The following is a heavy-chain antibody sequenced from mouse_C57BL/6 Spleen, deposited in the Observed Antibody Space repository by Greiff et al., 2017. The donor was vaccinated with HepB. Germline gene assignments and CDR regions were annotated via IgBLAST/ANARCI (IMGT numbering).Heavy chain of an antibody. D-gene: IGHD2-2*01. CDR1: GYAFSSSW. CDR3: ARWLRREWYFDV. Sequence: QVQLKESGPELVKPGASVKISCKASGYAFSSSWMNWVKQRPGKGLEWIGRIYPGDGDTNYNGKFKGKATLTADKSSSTAYMQLSSLTSEDSAVYFCARWLRREWYFDVWGTGTTVTVSS. CDR2: IYPGDGDT. J-gene: IGHJ1*03. V-gene: IGHV1-82*01.